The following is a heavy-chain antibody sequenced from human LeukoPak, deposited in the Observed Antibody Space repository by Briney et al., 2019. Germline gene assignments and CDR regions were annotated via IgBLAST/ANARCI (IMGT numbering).Heavy chain of an antibody. CDR1: GGSFSGYY. J-gene: IGHJ3*01. CDR2: INQSGST. Sequence: SETLSLTCAVYGGSFSGYYWSWIRQPPGKGLEWIGEINQSGSTNYNAPLKSRVTISVDTSKNQFSLKLSAVTAADTAMYYCAREDAVSSDDAFDLWGQGTMVTVS. D-gene: IGHD6-19*01. CDR3: AREDAVSSDDAFDL. V-gene: IGHV4-34*01.